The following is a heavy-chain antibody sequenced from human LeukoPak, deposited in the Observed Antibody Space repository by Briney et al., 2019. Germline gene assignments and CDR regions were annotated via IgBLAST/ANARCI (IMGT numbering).Heavy chain of an antibody. CDR1: GYSISSGYY. Sequence: SETLSLTCTVSGYSISSGYYWGWIRQPPGKGLEWIGSIYHSGSTYYNPSLKSRVTISVDTSKNQFSLKLSSVTAADTAVYYCARDSSSFRYNWFDPWGQGTLVTVSS. J-gene: IGHJ5*02. CDR3: ARDSSSFRYNWFDP. D-gene: IGHD6-6*01. CDR2: IYHSGST. V-gene: IGHV4-38-2*02.